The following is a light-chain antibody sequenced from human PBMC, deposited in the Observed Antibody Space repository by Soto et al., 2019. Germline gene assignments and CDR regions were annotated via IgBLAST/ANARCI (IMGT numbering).Light chain of an antibody. CDR3: QQSSNWPLT. CDR2: DVS. Sequence: EIVLTQSPVTLSLSPGERATLSCRASQSVTSFLAWYQQKPGQAPRLLIYDVSHRATGIPARFSGSGSGTDFTLTISSLEPEDFAVYYCQQSSNWPLTFGGGTKVEIK. CDR1: QSVTSF. V-gene: IGKV3-11*01. J-gene: IGKJ4*01.